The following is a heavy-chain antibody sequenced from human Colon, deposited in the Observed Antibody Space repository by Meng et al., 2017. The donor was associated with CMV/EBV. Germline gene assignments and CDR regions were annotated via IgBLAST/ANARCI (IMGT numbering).Heavy chain of an antibody. CDR1: GGSFSGYY. CDR3: ASILFAAAAGGWGGY. CDR2: ISHSGST. D-gene: IGHD6-13*01. V-gene: IGHV4-34*01. J-gene: IGHJ4*02. Sequence: QGQLQQVGAGLLKPSETLSLTCAVYGGSFSGYYWSWIRQPPGKGLEWIGEISHSGSTNYNPSLKSRVTISVDTSKNQFSLKLSSVTAADTAVYYCASILFAAAAGGWGGYWGQGTLVTVSS.